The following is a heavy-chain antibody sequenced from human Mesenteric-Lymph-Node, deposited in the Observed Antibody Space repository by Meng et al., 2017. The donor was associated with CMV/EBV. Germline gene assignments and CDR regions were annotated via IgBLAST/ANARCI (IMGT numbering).Heavy chain of an antibody. CDR2: INSDGSST. CDR3: ARATYLYDSSNYYKGGGMDV. Sequence: GESLKISCAASGFTFSSYWMSWVRQAPGKGLVWVSRINSDGSSTSYADSVKGRFTISRDNAKNTLYLQMNSLRAEDTAVYYCARATYLYDSSNYYKGGGMDVWGQGTTVTVSS. J-gene: IGHJ6*02. CDR1: GFTFSSYW. V-gene: IGHV3-74*01. D-gene: IGHD3-22*01.